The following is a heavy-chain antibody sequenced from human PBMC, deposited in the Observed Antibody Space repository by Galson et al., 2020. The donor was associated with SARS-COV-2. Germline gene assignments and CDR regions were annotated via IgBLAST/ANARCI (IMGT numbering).Heavy chain of an antibody. D-gene: IGHD2-15*01. Sequence: ASVKVSCKASGYTFTSYGISWVRQAPGQGLEWMGWISAYNGNTNYAQKLQGRVTMTTDTSTSTAYMELRSLRSDDTAVYYCARVIGGVATSHFHFDYWGQGTLVTVSS. CDR1: GYTFTSYG. V-gene: IGHV1-18*04. J-gene: IGHJ4*02. CDR3: ARVIGGVATSHFHFDY. CDR2: ISAYNGNT.